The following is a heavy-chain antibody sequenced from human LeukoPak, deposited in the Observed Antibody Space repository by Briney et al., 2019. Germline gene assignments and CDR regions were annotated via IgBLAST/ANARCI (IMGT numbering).Heavy chain of an antibody. CDR2: IYYSGST. Sequence: SETLSLTCTVSGGSISSSSYYWGWIRQPPGKGLEWIGSIYYSGSTYYNPSLKSRVTISVDTSKNQFSLKLSSVTAADTAVYYCARAPTDGSLPWFDYWGQGTLVTVSS. D-gene: IGHD1-26*01. CDR1: GGSISSSSYY. V-gene: IGHV4-39*07. CDR3: ARAPTDGSLPWFDY. J-gene: IGHJ4*02.